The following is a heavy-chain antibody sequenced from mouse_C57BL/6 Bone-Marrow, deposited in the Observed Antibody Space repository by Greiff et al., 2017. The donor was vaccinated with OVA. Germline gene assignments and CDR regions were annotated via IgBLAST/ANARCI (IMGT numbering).Heavy chain of an antibody. CDR2: IYHGTGST. Sequence: QVQLQQSGAELVRPGPSVKLSCKTSGYIFTSYWIHWVKQRSGQGLECIARIYHGTGSTYYNEKFKGKATLTADKSSSTAYMQLSTLKSEDSAAYFCAREEMTTYAMDSCGQATSVTVSS. V-gene: IGHV1S132*01. CDR1: GYIFTSYW. D-gene: IGHD2-13*01. J-gene: IGHJ4*01. CDR3: AREEMTTYAMDS.